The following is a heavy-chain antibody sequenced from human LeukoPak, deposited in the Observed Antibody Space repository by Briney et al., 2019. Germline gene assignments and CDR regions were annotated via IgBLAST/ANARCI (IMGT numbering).Heavy chain of an antibody. V-gene: IGHV4-59*08. CDR2: IYYSGST. Sequence: SETLSLTCTVSGGSISTYYWSWIRQPPGKGLEWIGYIYYSGSTNYNPSLKSRVTISVDASKNQFSLKLSSVTAADTAVYYCARLAGGTMIVVVTYFDYWGQGTLVTVSS. CDR1: GGSISTYY. CDR3: ARLAGGTMIVVVTYFDY. J-gene: IGHJ4*02. D-gene: IGHD3-22*01.